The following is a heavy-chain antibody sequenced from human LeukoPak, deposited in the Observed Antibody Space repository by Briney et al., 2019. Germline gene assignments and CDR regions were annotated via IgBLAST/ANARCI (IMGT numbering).Heavy chain of an antibody. Sequence: GALRLSCAAAGFTFGDYAMSWVRPAPGKGLEWVGFIRSKAYGVTTEYAASVKGRFTISRDDSKSIAYLQMNSLKTEDTAVYYCTREENYGDYFDYWGQGTLVTVSS. CDR3: TREENYGDYFDY. V-gene: IGHV3-49*04. CDR2: IRSKAYGVTT. CDR1: GFTFGDYA. D-gene: IGHD4-17*01. J-gene: IGHJ4*02.